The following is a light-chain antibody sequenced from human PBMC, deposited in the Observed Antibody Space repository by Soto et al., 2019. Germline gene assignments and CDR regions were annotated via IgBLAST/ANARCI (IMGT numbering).Light chain of an antibody. CDR3: QQFNSYPLG. J-gene: IGKJ4*01. CDR1: QGISSA. CDR2: DAS. Sequence: AIQLTQSPSSLSASVGDRVTITCRASQGISSALAWYQQKPGKAPKLLIYDASSLESGVPSRFSGSGSGTDSTLTISSLQPEDVATYYCQQFNSYPLGFGGGTKVEIK. V-gene: IGKV1-13*02.